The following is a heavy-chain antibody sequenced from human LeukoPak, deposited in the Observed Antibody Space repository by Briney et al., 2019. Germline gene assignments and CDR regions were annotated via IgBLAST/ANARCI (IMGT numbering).Heavy chain of an antibody. CDR3: AGFGDFWSGYPGDC. J-gene: IGHJ4*02. V-gene: IGHV1-69*13. CDR2: IIPIFGTA. Sequence: SVKVSCKASGGTFSSYAISWVRQAPGQGLEWMGGIIPIFGTANYAQKFQGRVTITADESTSTAYMELSSLRSEDTAVYYCAGFGDFWSGYPGDCWGQGTLVTVSS. CDR1: GGTFSSYA. D-gene: IGHD3-3*01.